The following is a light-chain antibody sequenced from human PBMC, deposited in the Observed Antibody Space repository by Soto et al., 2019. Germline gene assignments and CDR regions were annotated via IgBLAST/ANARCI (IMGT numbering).Light chain of an antibody. J-gene: IGKJ1*01. CDR3: QQYNSCRT. V-gene: IGKV1-5*01. Sequence: DIQMTQSPSTLSASVGDRVTITCRASQSISSWLAWYQQKPGKAPKLLIYDASSLESGVPSRFSGSGSGTEFTLTISSLQPDDFATYYCQQYNSCRTFGQGTKVDI. CDR2: DAS. CDR1: QSISSW.